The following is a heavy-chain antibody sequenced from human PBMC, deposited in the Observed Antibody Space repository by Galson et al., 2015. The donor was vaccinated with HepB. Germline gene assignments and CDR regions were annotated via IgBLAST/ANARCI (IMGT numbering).Heavy chain of an antibody. J-gene: IGHJ5*02. CDR3: AKDHYSSSHWFDP. Sequence: SLRLSCAASGFTFSSYAMSWVRQAPGKGLEWVSAISGSGGSTYYADSVKGRFTTSRDNSKNTLYLQMNSLRAEDTAVYYCAKDHYSSSHWFDPWGQGTLVTVSS. CDR2: ISGSGGST. D-gene: IGHD6-13*01. V-gene: IGHV3-23*01. CDR1: GFTFSSYA.